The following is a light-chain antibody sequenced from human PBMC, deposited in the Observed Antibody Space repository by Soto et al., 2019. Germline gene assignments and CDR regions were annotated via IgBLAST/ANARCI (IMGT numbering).Light chain of an antibody. V-gene: IGKV3-20*01. Sequence: EIVLTQSPGPLSLSPGERATLSCTASQSVSSSYLDWYQQKPGQAPRLLIYGPSSRATGIPARFSGSGSGTYFALTIRRLEPEDFAVYYWQQYGSSPPLPFGGGTKLEIK. CDR3: QQYGSSPPLP. CDR1: QSVSSSY. J-gene: IGKJ4*01. CDR2: GPS.